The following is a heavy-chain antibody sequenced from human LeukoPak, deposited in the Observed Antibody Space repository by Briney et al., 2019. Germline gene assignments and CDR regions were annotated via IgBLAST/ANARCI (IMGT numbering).Heavy chain of an antibody. Sequence: GGTLRLSCAASGFTFSSYGMSWVRQAPGKGLEWVSAISGSGGSTFYADSVKGRFTISRDNSKNTLYLQMNSLRAEDTAVYYCAKGTLGYCSGGNCYPVDYWGQGTLVTVSS. D-gene: IGHD2-15*01. V-gene: IGHV3-23*01. CDR3: AKGTLGYCSGGNCYPVDY. CDR2: ISGSGGST. CDR1: GFTFSSYG. J-gene: IGHJ4*02.